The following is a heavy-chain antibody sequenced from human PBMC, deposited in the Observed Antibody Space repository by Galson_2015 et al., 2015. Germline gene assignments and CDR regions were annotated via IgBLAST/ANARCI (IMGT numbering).Heavy chain of an antibody. CDR1: GFTFSSYW. D-gene: IGHD3-22*01. V-gene: IGHV3-7*03. CDR2: IKQDGSEK. J-gene: IGHJ6*02. CDR3: ARDGYYDSSGYYDYYYYGMDV. Sequence: SLRLSCAASGFTFSSYWMSWVRQAPGKGLEWVANIKQDGSEKYYVDSVKGRFTISRDNAKNSLYLQMNSLRAEDTAVYYCARDGYYDSSGYYDYYYYGMDVWGQGTTVTVSS.